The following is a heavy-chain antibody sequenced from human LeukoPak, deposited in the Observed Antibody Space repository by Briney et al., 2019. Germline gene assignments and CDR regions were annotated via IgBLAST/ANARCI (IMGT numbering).Heavy chain of an antibody. CDR2: ISGSGGGT. V-gene: IGHV3-23*01. Sequence: GGSLRLSCAASGFTFSSYAMSWVRQAPGKGGEWVSGISGSGGGTYYADSVTGRFTVSRDNSKNTLYLQMNSLRAADTAAYYCAKEAGYSSGWYDYWGQGTLVTVSS. D-gene: IGHD6-19*01. CDR3: AKEAGYSSGWYDY. J-gene: IGHJ4*02. CDR1: GFTFSSYA.